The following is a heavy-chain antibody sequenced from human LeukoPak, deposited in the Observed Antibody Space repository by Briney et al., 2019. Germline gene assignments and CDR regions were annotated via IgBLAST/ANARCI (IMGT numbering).Heavy chain of an antibody. CDR1: GGSISSGGYY. J-gene: IGHJ4*02. Sequence: PSETLSLTCTVSGGSISSGGYYWSWIRQPPGKGLEWIGYIYHSGSTYYNPSLKSRVTISVDRSKNQFSLKLSSVTAADTAVYYCARGWGTPGASIAAVFFAYWGQGTLVTVSS. V-gene: IGHV4-30-2*01. D-gene: IGHD6-13*01. CDR2: IYHSGST. CDR3: ARGWGTPGASIAAVFFAY.